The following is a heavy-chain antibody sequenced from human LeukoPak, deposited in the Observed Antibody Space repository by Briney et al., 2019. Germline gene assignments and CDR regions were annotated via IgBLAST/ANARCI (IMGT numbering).Heavy chain of an antibody. J-gene: IGHJ4*02. Sequence: SGTLSLTCTVSGGSISSSSYYWGWIRQPPGKGLEWIGSIYYSGSTYYNPSLKSRVTISVDTSKNQFSLKLSSVTAADTAVYYCARADTAMVSVYWGQGTLVTVSS. CDR1: GGSISSSSYY. D-gene: IGHD5-18*01. CDR3: ARADTAMVSVY. V-gene: IGHV4-39*07. CDR2: IYYSGST.